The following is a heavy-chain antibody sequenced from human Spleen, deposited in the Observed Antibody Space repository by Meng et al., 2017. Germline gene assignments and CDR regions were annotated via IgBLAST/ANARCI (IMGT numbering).Heavy chain of an antibody. CDR1: GGSFSGYY. V-gene: IGHV4-34*01. CDR3: ARGHKQQLVQFGVKQYFQH. J-gene: IGHJ1*01. Sequence: QVELKQRGAGLLKPSGTLSLTCAVYGGSFSGYYWSWIRQPPGKGLEWIGEINHSGSIDYNPSLKSRVTILVDTSKNQFSLKLSSVTAADTAVYYCARGHKQQLVQFGVKQYFQHWGQGTLVTVSS. CDR2: INHSGSI. D-gene: IGHD6-13*01.